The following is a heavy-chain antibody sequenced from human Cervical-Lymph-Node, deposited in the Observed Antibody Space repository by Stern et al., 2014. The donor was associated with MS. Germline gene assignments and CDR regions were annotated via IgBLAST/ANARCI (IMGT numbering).Heavy chain of an antibody. V-gene: IGHV4-31*01. CDR2: IYSSGTP. CDR3: ASFHDTRAWGHAFEI. J-gene: IGHJ3*02. CDR1: GGSINGDGYY. Sequence: QVQLQESGPGLVKPSQTLTLTCTVSGGSINGDGYYWNWIRQHPGKGLEWLGYIYSSGTPFYNPSLRNQVSMSLDTSKNQFSLRLISVTAADTAVYYCASFHDTRAWGHAFEIWGRGTMVTVSS. D-gene: IGHD3-16*01.